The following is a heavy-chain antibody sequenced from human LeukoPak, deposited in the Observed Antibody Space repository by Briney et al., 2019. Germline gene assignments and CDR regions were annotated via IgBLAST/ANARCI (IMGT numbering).Heavy chain of an antibody. CDR2: ISPYNDNT. J-gene: IGHJ4*02. D-gene: IGHD5-12*01. CDR1: GYTFSSYG. V-gene: IGHV1-18*01. Sequence: GASVKVSCKASGYTFSSYGITWVRQAPGQGLEWVGWISPYNDNTKYAQKFQGRVTMTTDTSTNTAYMELRSLRSDDTAVYYCAREGFSGYDYRDCWGQGTLVTVSS. CDR3: AREGFSGYDYRDC.